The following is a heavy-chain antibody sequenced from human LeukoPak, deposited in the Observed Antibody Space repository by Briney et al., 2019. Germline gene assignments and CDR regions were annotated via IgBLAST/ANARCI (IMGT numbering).Heavy chain of an antibody. D-gene: IGHD3-10*01. Sequence: ASVKVSCKASGYTFTGYYIQWVRQAPGQGLEWMGWITSNSGGTNFAQKFQGRVTMTRDTSSSTAYMELSRLRSDDTAMYYCARGGKLMITMVRGALASRDGFDIWGQGTMVTVSS. J-gene: IGHJ3*02. CDR1: GYTFTGYY. CDR2: ITSNSGGT. V-gene: IGHV1-2*02. CDR3: ARGGKLMITMVRGALASRDGFDI.